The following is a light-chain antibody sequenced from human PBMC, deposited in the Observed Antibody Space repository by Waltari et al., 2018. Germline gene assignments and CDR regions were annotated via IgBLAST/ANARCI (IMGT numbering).Light chain of an antibody. J-gene: IGKJ2*01. CDR1: QSISIY. CDR3: QQYYDGRT. Sequence: EIVMTQSPATLSVSPGARATLPCRDSQSISIYLAWFQQKPGQAPRLLIYHASTRATGIPARLSGSGSGTEFTLTISSLQSEDFAVYYCQQYYDGRTFGQGTKLEIK. V-gene: IGKV3-15*01. CDR2: HAS.